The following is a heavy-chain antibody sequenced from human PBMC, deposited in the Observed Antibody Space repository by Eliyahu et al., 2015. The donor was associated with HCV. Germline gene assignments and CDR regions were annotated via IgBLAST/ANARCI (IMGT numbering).Heavy chain of an antibody. Sequence: QVQLVESGGGXVQPGXSLRXSCAASGFTFSSYAMHWVRQAPGKGLEWVAVIGYDGTIRYYGDSVKGRFTISRDNSKNTVYLQMNSLRVEDTAVYYCARIFATVDDYYGQGTLVTVSS. D-gene: IGHD3-3*01. J-gene: IGHJ4*02. V-gene: IGHV3-33*01. CDR2: IGYDGTIR. CDR1: GFTFSSYA. CDR3: ARIFATVDDY.